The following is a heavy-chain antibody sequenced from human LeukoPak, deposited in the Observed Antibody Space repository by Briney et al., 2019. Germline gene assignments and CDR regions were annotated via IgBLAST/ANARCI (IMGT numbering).Heavy chain of an antibody. CDR1: GGTFSSYA. CDR2: IIPIFGTA. CDR3: ARVAGPSSKYYCGSGSSFYYYYGMDV. D-gene: IGHD3-10*01. Sequence: GASVKVSCKASGGTFSSYAISWVRQARGQGLEWMGGIIPIFGTANYAQKFQGRVTITADESTSTAYMELSSLRSEDTAVYYCARVAGPSSKYYCGSGSSFYYYYGMDVWGQGTTVTVS. J-gene: IGHJ6*02. V-gene: IGHV1-69*13.